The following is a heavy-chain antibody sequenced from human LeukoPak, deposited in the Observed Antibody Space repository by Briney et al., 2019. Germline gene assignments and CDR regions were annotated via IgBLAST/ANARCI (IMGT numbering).Heavy chain of an antibody. CDR1: GGTFTNYA. V-gene: IGHV1-69*05. Sequence: ASVKVSCKASGGTFTNYAFSWVRRAPGQGLEWMGGIIPIFRTTNYAEHFQGRVTITTDESTSTAYLDLSSLRSEDTAVYYCAKDDGSATMGFDSWGQGTLVSVSS. CDR2: IIPIFRTT. J-gene: IGHJ5*01. CDR3: AKDDGSATMGFDS.